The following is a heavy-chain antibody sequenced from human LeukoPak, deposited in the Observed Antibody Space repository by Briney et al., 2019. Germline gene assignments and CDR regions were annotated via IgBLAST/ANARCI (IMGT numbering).Heavy chain of an antibody. CDR1: GFTFSTFS. CDR2: ISGSGSDI. CDR3: ARRTFPNDAFDL. D-gene: IGHD1-7*01. Sequence: PGGSLRLSCAASGFTFSTFSMNWVRQTPGKGLEWVSAISGSGSDIYYADSVTGRFTISRDNPKRSLYLQTNSLRAEDTAVYYCARRTFPNDAFDLWGRGTMVTVSS. J-gene: IGHJ3*01. V-gene: IGHV3-21*01.